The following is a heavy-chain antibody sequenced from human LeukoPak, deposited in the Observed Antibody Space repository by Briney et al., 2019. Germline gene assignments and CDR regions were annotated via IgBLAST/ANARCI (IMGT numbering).Heavy chain of an antibody. CDR2: ISGDGGTT. CDR1: GFSFDDYA. CDR3: TASIMPTTDNWFAP. Sequence: GRSVRLFCAPSGFSFDDYAMHWARQAPGKCMEWVSFISGDGGTTYYADSVKCRFTTTRDNRTTSLYLQMSSLTTEDTAFYYCTASIMPTTDNWFAPWGQGTLVIVSS. D-gene: IGHD5-12*01. V-gene: IGHV3-43*02. J-gene: IGHJ5*02.